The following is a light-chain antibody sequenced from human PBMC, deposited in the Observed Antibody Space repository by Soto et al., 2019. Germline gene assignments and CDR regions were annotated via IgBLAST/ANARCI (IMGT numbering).Light chain of an antibody. V-gene: IGLV1-44*01. Sequence: QSVLTQPPSASGTPGQRVTISCSGSNSNIGSNTVTWYQQFPGTAPTLLIYNNHQRPSGVPDRFSDSKSGTSASLAISGLQSEDEATYGCAAWDDSLGGYVFGTGTKLTVL. CDR2: NNH. CDR3: AAWDDSLGGYV. CDR1: NSNIGSNT. J-gene: IGLJ1*01.